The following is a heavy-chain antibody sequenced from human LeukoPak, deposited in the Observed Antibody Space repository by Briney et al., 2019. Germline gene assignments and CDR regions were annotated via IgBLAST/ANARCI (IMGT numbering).Heavy chain of an antibody. Sequence: GGSLRLSCAASGFRFSSHAMNWVRQAPGKGLEWVSGNYGNAGSTFYADSVRGRFTISRDNSKNTLYLQMDSLRAEDTAIYYCARAGSDNYYSGVNYWGQGTLVTVSS. J-gene: IGHJ4*02. CDR1: GFRFSSHA. V-gene: IGHV3-23*01. D-gene: IGHD3-22*01. CDR3: ARAGSDNYYSGVNY. CDR2: NYGNAGST.